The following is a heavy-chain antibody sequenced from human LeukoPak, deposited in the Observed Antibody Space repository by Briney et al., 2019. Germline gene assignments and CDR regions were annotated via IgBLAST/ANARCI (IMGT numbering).Heavy chain of an antibody. CDR3: ARASSAWDY. CDR1: GFTFSSYS. CDR2: IRGSGDTT. V-gene: IGHV3-23*01. D-gene: IGHD6-19*01. Sequence: PGGSLRLSCAASGFTFSSYSMSWVRQAPGKGLEWVSAIRGSGDTTYYADSVKGRFTISRDNSKNTLYLQMNSLRAEDTAVYYCARASSAWDYWGQGTLVTVSS. J-gene: IGHJ4*02.